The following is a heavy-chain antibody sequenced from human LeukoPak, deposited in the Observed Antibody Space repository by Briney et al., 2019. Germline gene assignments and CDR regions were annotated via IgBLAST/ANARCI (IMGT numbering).Heavy chain of an antibody. Sequence: SETLSLTCTVSGYSISSGYYWGWIRQPPGKGLEWIGSIYHSGSTYYNPSLKSRVTISVDTSKNQFSLKLSSVTAADTAVYYCARRNVGATPRAHFYYWGQGTLVTVSS. V-gene: IGHV4-38-2*02. D-gene: IGHD1-26*01. J-gene: IGHJ4*02. CDR3: ARRNVGATPRAHFYY. CDR2: IYHSGST. CDR1: GYSISSGYY.